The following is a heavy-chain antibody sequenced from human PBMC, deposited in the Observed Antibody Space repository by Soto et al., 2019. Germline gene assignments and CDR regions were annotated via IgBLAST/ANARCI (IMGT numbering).Heavy chain of an antibody. CDR3: ARSYYYDSTGYYRTFDY. Sequence: GGSLRLSCAASGFTFSSYAMSWVRQAPGKGLEWVSAISGSGGSTYYADSVRGRFTISRDNSENTLYLQMNSLRAADTALYFCARSYYYDSTGYYRTFDYWGPGTPVTVSS. CDR2: ISGSGGST. J-gene: IGHJ4*02. CDR1: GFTFSSYA. V-gene: IGHV3-23*01. D-gene: IGHD3-22*01.